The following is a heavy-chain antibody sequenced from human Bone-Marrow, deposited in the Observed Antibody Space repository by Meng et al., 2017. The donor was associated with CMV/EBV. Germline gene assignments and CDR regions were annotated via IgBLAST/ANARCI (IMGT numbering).Heavy chain of an antibody. V-gene: IGHV4-34*01. J-gene: IGHJ5*02. CDR1: GGSFSGYY. CDR3: ARGLFRDLGELFYGWFDP. CDR2: INHSGST. D-gene: IGHD3-10*01. Sequence: QVHLQEWGVGLLKPPETLSLACVVDGGSFSGYYWTWIRQPPGKGLEWIGDINHSGSTNYKASLKSRLNISVDTSKNQVSLKLNSVTAADTAVYYCARGLFRDLGELFYGWFDPWGQGTLVTVSS.